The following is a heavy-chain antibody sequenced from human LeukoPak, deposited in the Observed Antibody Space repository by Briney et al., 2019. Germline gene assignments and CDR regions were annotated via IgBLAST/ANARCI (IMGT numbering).Heavy chain of an antibody. CDR3: ARALYDYVWGSYRNRFDP. Sequence: SETLSLTCAVYGGSFSGYYWSWIRQPPGKGLEWIGEINHSGSTNYNPSLRSRVTISVDTSKNQFSLKLSSVTAADTAVYYCARALYDYVWGSYRNRFDPWGQGTLVTVSS. V-gene: IGHV4-34*01. CDR2: INHSGST. J-gene: IGHJ5*02. CDR1: GGSFSGYY. D-gene: IGHD3-16*02.